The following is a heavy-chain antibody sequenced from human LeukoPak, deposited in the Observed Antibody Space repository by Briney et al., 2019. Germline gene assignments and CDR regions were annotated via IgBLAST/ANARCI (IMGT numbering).Heavy chain of an antibody. J-gene: IGHJ4*02. D-gene: IGHD4/OR15-4a*01. Sequence: GGSLRLSCAASGFGFSRYAMTWVRQAPGKGLEWVSLITESGHSTYYTKSVKGRFTISRDNTKNTLYLQMNSLGVEDTALYFCAKGFACAENRCYGLDSWAQGILVIVSS. V-gene: IGHV3-23*01. CDR1: GFGFSRYA. CDR3: AKGFACAENRCYGLDS. CDR2: ITESGHST.